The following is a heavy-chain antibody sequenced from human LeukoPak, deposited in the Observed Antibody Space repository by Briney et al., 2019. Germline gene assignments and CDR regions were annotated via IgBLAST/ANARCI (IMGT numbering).Heavy chain of an antibody. CDR3: ASPYYYDSSGYPDAFDI. V-gene: IGHV1-2*02. CDR2: INPNSGGT. J-gene: IGHJ3*02. CDR1: GYTFTGYY. Sequence: ASVKVSCKASGYTFTGYYMHWVRQAPGQGLEWMGWINPNSGGTNYAQKFQGRVTMTRDTSISTAYMELSRLRSDDTAVYYCASPYYYDSSGYPDAFDIWGQGTMVTVSS. D-gene: IGHD3-22*01.